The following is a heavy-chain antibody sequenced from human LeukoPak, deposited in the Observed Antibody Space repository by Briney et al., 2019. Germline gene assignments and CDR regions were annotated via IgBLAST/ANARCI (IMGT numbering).Heavy chain of an antibody. CDR3: AKDYSGSYLDY. CDR2: ISGSGGRT. J-gene: IGHJ4*02. CDR1: GFSFSSYA. Sequence: GGSLRLSCAASGFSFSSYAMSWVRQAPGGGLEWVSSISGSGGRTYDADSVKGRFTISRDNSKNTLYLQMNSLRAEDTAVYYCAKDYSGSYLDYWGQGTLVTVSS. V-gene: IGHV3-23*01. D-gene: IGHD1-26*01.